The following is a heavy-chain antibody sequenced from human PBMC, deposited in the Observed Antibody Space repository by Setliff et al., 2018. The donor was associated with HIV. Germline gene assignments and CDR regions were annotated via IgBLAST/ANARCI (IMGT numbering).Heavy chain of an antibody. CDR1: GFNVEKSG. J-gene: IGHJ6*02. Sequence: GGSLRLSCEASGFNVEKSGMHWIRQAPGKGLEWVSAIGGSTGSTYYADSVKGRFTISTDNSKNTLYLQMNSLRAEDTAVYYCAKPLTQWGVSPYHYAVDVWGQGTTVTVSS. CDR2: IGGSTGST. V-gene: IGHV3-23*01. CDR3: AKPLTQWGVSPYHYAVDV. D-gene: IGHD1-26*01.